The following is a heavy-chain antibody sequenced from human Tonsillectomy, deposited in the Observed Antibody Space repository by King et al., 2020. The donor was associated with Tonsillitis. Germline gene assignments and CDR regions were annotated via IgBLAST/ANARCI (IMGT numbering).Heavy chain of an antibody. CDR2: IYYSGST. J-gene: IGHJ3*02. D-gene: IGHD3-9*01. Sequence: LQLQESGPGLVKPSETLSLTCTVSGGSISSSSYYWGWIRQPPGKGLEWIGSIYYSGSTYYNPSLKSRVTISVDTSKNQFSLKLSSVTAADTAVYYCARQRVNYDILTGYYKVSDAFDIWGQVTMVTVSS. CDR3: ARQRVNYDILTGYYKVSDAFDI. V-gene: IGHV4-39*07. CDR1: GGSISSSSYY.